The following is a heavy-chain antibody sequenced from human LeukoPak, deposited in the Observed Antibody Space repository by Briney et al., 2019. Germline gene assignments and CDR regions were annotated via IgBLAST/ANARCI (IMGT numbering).Heavy chain of an antibody. V-gene: IGHV1-8*01. Sequence: ASVKVSCKASGYTFTSFDINWVRQATGQGLECMGWMNPNSGNTGYAQKFQGRVTMTRNTSISTAYMELSSLRSEDTAVYYCASSRAPYQPLYTGPYYYYMDVWGKGTTVTVSS. D-gene: IGHD2-2*02. CDR2: MNPNSGNT. CDR3: ASSRAPYQPLYTGPYYYYMDV. CDR1: GYTFTSFD. J-gene: IGHJ6*03.